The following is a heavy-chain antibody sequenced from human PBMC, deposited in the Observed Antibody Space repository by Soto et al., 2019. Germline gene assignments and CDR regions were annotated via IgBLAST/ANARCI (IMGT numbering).Heavy chain of an antibody. Sequence: PGGSLRLSCAASGFTFSNYAMSWVRQAPAKGLEWVSAISGSGDNTYYADSVKGRFTISRDNSKNTLYLQMNSLRAEDTAVYYCAKGGGQRWLVPVYYYYGMDVWGQGTTVTVSS. CDR1: GFTFSNYA. CDR3: AKGGGQRWLVPVYYYYGMDV. J-gene: IGHJ6*02. D-gene: IGHD6-19*01. V-gene: IGHV3-23*01. CDR2: ISGSGDNT.